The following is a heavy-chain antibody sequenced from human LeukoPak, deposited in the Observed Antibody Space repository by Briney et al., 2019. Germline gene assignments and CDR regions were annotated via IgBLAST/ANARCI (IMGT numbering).Heavy chain of an antibody. D-gene: IGHD6-6*01. Sequence: ASVKVSCKASGGTFSSYAISWVRQAPGQGLEWMGGIIPIFGTANYAQKFQGRVTITADKSTSTAYMELSSLRSEDTAVYYCARDRVLRSSSFRNWFDPWGQGTLVTVSS. CDR3: ARDRVLRSSSFRNWFDP. CDR2: IIPIFGTA. J-gene: IGHJ5*02. V-gene: IGHV1-69*06. CDR1: GGTFSSYA.